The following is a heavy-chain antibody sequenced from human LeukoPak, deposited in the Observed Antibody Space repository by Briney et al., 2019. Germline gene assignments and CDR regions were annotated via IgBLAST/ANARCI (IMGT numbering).Heavy chain of an antibody. Sequence: GGSLRLSCAASGFTVSSNYMSWVRQAPGKGLEWVSVIYSGGSTYYADSVKGRFTISRDNSKNTLYLQMNSLRAEDTAVYYCAKGRRGGRGTSYNSPFDYWGQGTLVTVSS. V-gene: IGHV3-53*05. J-gene: IGHJ4*02. D-gene: IGHD5-24*01. CDR1: GFTVSSNY. CDR2: IYSGGST. CDR3: AKGRRGGRGTSYNSPFDY.